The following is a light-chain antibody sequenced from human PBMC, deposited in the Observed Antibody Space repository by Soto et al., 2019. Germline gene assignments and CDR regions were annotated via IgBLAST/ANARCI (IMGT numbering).Light chain of an antibody. CDR2: GAS. CDR3: QQYNSYSGA. Sequence: EIVLTQSPGTLSLSPGARAPLSCRASPSVSGSDLAWSQQKPGQAPRLVIYGASSRATGIPDRFSGSGSGTEFTLTISSLQPDDFATYYCQQYNSYSGAFGQGTKVDIK. CDR1: PSVSGSD. V-gene: IGKV3-20*01. J-gene: IGKJ1*01.